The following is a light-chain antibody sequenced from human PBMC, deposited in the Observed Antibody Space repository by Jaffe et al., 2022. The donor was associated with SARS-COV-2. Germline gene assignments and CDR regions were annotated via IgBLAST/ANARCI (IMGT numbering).Light chain of an antibody. CDR3: QQRSNWPPT. Sequence: DIVLTQSPATLSLSPGERATLSCRASQSISTYLAWYQEKPGQAPSLLIYDASNRATGIPARFSGSGSGTDFTLTISSLEPEDFAVYYCQQRSNWPPTFGQGTTVEIK. CDR2: DAS. CDR1: QSISTY. J-gene: IGKJ1*01. V-gene: IGKV3-11*01.